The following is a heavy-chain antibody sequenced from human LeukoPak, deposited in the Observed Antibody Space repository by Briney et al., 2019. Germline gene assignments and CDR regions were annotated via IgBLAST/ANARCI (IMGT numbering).Heavy chain of an antibody. J-gene: IGHJ4*02. CDR3: ARMSFYGSGTYSPLDY. CDR2: IYYTGST. D-gene: IGHD3-10*01. CDR1: GGSLTSYY. V-gene: IGHV4-59*01. Sequence: SEILSLTCTVSGGSLTSYYWSWVRQPPGKSLELIGYIYYTGSTNYNPSLRSRVTISVHTPKNQFSLKLSSVTAADTAVYYCARMSFYGSGTYSPLDYWGQGTLVAVSS.